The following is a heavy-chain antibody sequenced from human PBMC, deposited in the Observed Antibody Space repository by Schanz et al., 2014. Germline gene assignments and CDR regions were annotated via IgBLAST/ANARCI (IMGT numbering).Heavy chain of an antibody. Sequence: EVQLVESGGGLVQPGGSLRLSCAASGFTFNNYEMNGVRLVPGKGLERVSGISGGGGSAYYADSVKGRFTISRDNSKNSLYLQMSSLRAEDTAVYYCAKVWGSDYFYPFDYWGQGTLVTVSS. V-gene: IGHV3-23*04. J-gene: IGHJ4*02. CDR2: ISGGGGSA. CDR1: GFTFNNYE. CDR3: AKVWGSDYFYPFDY. D-gene: IGHD3-22*01.